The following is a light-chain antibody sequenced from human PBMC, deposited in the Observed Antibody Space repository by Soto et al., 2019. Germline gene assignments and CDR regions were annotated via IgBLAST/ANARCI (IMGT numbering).Light chain of an antibody. CDR3: AAWDDSLNGPA. V-gene: IGLV1-44*01. Sequence: QSVLTQPPSASGTPGQRVTVSCSGTSSNIGINDVHWYRQLSGTAPQILIYDTSQRATGVHDRFSGSRSGTSASLVISGLQSEDEADYHCAAWDDSLNGPAFGGGTKLTVL. CDR2: DTS. J-gene: IGLJ2*01. CDR1: SSNIGIND.